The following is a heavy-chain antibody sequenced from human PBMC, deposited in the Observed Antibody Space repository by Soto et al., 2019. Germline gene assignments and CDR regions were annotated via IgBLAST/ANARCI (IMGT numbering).Heavy chain of an antibody. J-gene: IGHJ4*02. CDR2: ISAYNGNT. Sequence: ASVKVSCKASGYTFTSYGISWVRQAPGQGLEWMGWISAYNGNTNYAQKLQGRVTMTTDTSTSTAYMELRSLRSDDTAVYYCARAGPPYYCSGGSCPLTEMTTVTPFDYWGQGTLVTVSS. CDR1: GYTFTSYG. V-gene: IGHV1-18*04. D-gene: IGHD2-15*01. CDR3: ARAGPPYYCSGGSCPLTEMTTVTPFDY.